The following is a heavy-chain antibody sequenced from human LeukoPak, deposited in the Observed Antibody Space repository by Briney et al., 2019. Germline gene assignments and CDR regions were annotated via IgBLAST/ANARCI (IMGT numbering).Heavy chain of an antibody. CDR2: IIPILGIA. J-gene: IGHJ4*02. CDR1: GGTFSSYA. CDR3: ARAKRGYSCGYTAPPDY. V-gene: IGHV1-69*04. D-gene: IGHD5-18*01. Sequence: ASVKVSCKASGGTFSSYAISWVRQAPGQGLEWMGRIIPILGIANYAQKFQGRVTITADKSTSTAYMELSSLRSEDTAVYYCARAKRGYSCGYTAPPDYWGQGTLVTVSS.